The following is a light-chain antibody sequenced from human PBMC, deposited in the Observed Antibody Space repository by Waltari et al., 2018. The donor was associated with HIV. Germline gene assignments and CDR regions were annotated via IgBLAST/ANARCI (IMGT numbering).Light chain of an antibody. Sequence: EIVMTQSPATLSVSPGERATLSCRASQSVSSKLAWYQQKPGRAPRLLIYGASTRATGIPARFSGSGSGTEFTLTISSLQSEDFAVYYCQQYNNWPPRFTFGPGTKVDIK. CDR2: GAS. CDR3: QQYNNWPPRFT. CDR1: QSVSSK. V-gene: IGKV3-15*01. J-gene: IGKJ3*01.